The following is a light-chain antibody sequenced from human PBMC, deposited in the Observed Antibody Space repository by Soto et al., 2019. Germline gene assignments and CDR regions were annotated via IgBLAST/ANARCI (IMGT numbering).Light chain of an antibody. Sequence: EIVLTQPPATLSFPPGERATLSCWASQSVDWKLAWYQQRPGQAPRLLIYDGSNRSTGFPTRFSGSASGTDFTLTISGLDPEDFAVYYCQERFNWPLTCGGGTKVEIK. V-gene: IGKV3-11*01. J-gene: IGKJ4*01. CDR3: QERFNWPLT. CDR2: DGS. CDR1: QSVDWK.